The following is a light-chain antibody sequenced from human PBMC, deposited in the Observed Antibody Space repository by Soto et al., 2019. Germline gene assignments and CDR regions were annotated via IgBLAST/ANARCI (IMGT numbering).Light chain of an antibody. V-gene: IGKV3-20*01. CDR3: RQYGSSPWT. J-gene: IGKJ1*01. CDR2: GAS. CDR1: QSVTRSY. Sequence: EIVLTQSPGTLSLSPGERATLSCWASQSVTRSYLAWYQQKPGQAPRLLIYGASSRATGIPDRYSGSGSGADFTLTISRLEPEDFAVYYCRQYGSSPWTFGQGTKVEIK.